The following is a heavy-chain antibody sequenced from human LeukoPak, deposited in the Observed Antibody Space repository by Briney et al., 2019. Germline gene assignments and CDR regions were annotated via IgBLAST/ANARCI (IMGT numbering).Heavy chain of an antibody. CDR2: IKQDGSEK. Sequence: PGGSLRLSCAASGFTFSSCAMSWVRQAPGKGLEWVANIKQDGSEKYYVDSVKGRFTISRDNAKNSLYLQMNSLRAEDTAEYYCARELGEGAFDIWGQGRMVTVS. CDR3: ARELGEGAFDI. CDR1: GFTFSSCA. J-gene: IGHJ3*02. D-gene: IGHD3-16*01. V-gene: IGHV3-7*04.